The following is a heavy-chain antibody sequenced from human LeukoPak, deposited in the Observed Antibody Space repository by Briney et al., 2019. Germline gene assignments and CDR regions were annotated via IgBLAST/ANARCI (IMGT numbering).Heavy chain of an antibody. V-gene: IGHV3-7*01. CDR2: IKTDGSLI. Sequence: GGSLRLSCVASGFTFSSYWMTWVRQAPGKGLEWVASIKTDGSLIYYVDSVKGRFTISRDNAKNSLYLQMNSLRVEDTAVYYCARDLNWETYWGQGTLVSVSS. J-gene: IGHJ4*02. CDR3: ARDLNWETY. D-gene: IGHD7-27*01. CDR1: GFTFSSYW.